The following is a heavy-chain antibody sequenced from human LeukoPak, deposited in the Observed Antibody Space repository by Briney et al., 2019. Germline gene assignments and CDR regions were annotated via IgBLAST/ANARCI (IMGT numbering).Heavy chain of an antibody. J-gene: IGHJ4*02. Sequence: SETLSLTCAVSGGSISSSNWWSWVRQPPGKGLEWIGEIYHSGSTNYNPSLKSRVTISVDKSKNQFSLKLRSVTAADTAVYYCARDNYYYGSGSYYNGFDYWGQGTLVTVSS. V-gene: IGHV4-4*02. CDR2: IYHSGST. CDR1: GGSISSSNW. CDR3: ARDNYYYGSGSYYNGFDY. D-gene: IGHD3-10*01.